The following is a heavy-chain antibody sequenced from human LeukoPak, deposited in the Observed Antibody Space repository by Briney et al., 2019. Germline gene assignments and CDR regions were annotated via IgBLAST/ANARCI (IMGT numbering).Heavy chain of an antibody. Sequence: ASVKVSCKASGYTFTGYYRHWVRQAPGQGLEWMGWINTNSGGTKYAQRFQGRVTMTRHTSISTAYMELSRLRSADTAVYYCARDVVGHYSSSFDYWGQGTLVTVSS. J-gene: IGHJ4*02. CDR3: ARDVVGHYSSSFDY. V-gene: IGHV1-2*02. CDR2: INTNSGGT. CDR1: GYTFTGYY. D-gene: IGHD6-6*01.